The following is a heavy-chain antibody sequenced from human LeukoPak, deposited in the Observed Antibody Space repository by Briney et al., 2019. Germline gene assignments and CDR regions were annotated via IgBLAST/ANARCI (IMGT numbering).Heavy chain of an antibody. V-gene: IGHV3-74*01. J-gene: IGHJ4*02. CDR2: IKTDGSII. D-gene: IGHD1-26*01. CDR1: GFTFTSYW. Sequence: GGSLRLSCAASGFTFTSYWMHWVRQAPGKGLVWVSRIKTDGSIINYADSVKGRFTISRDDAKNTLYLQMNSLRAEDTAVYYCARAGSYRFDYWGLGTLVTVSS. CDR3: ARAGSYRFDY.